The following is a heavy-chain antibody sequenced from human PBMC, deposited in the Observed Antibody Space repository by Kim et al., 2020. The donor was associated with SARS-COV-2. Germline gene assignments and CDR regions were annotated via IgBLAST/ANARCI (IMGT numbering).Heavy chain of an antibody. J-gene: IGHJ4*02. Sequence: PSLKSRVTISVDTSKNQFSLKLSSVTAADTAVYYCARVGGVYGDQKNFDYWGQGTLVTVSS. CDR3: ARVGGVYGDQKNFDY. V-gene: IGHV4-59*01. D-gene: IGHD4-17*01.